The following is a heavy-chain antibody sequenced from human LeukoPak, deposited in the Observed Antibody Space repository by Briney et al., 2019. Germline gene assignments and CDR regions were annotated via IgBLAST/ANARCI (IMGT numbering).Heavy chain of an antibody. CDR2: INHSGST. J-gene: IGHJ5*02. D-gene: IGHD6-13*01. V-gene: IGHV4-34*01. Sequence: SETLSLTCAVYGGSFSGYYWSWIRQPPGKGLEWIGEINHSGSTNYNPSLKSRVTISVDTSKNQFTLKLSSVTAADTAVYYCARVAAAGGWFDPWGQGTLVTVSS. CDR1: GGSFSGYY. CDR3: ARVAAAGGWFDP.